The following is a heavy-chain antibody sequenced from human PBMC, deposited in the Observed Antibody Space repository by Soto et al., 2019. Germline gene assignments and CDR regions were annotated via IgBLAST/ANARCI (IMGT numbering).Heavy chain of an antibody. J-gene: IGHJ3*02. CDR1: GYTFTSYD. V-gene: IGHV1-8*01. CDR2: MNPNSGNT. Sequence: QVQLVQSGAEVKKPRASVKVSCKASGYTFTSYDINWVRQATGQGLEWMGWMNPNSGNTGYAQKFQGRVTMTRNTSISTAYMELSNLRSEDTAVYYCARVRGGQWLVLDAFDIWGQGTMVTVSS. CDR3: ARVRGGQWLVLDAFDI. D-gene: IGHD6-19*01.